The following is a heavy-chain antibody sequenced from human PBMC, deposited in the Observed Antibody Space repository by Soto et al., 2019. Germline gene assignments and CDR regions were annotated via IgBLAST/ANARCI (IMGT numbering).Heavy chain of an antibody. J-gene: IGHJ4*02. Sequence: ASVKVSCTASGYTFTSYGISWVRQAPGQGLEWMGWISAYNGNTNYAQKLQGRVTMTTDTSTSTAYMELRSLRSDDTAVYYCARDLRYSGYANFDYWGQGTLVTVSS. V-gene: IGHV1-18*01. CDR3: ARDLRYSGYANFDY. CDR1: GYTFTSYG. CDR2: ISAYNGNT. D-gene: IGHD5-12*01.